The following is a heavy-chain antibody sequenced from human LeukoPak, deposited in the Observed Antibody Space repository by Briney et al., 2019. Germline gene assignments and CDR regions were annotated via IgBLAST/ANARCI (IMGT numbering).Heavy chain of an antibody. CDR1: GGPISSGDYY. V-gene: IGHV4-30-4*01. Sequence: PSQTLSLTCTVSGGPISSGDYYWSWIRQPPGKGLEWIGYIYYSGSTYYNPSLKSRVTISVDTSKNQSSLKLSSVTAADTAVYYCAREVSLGYCSGGSCYSEDYWGQGTLVTVSS. J-gene: IGHJ4*02. D-gene: IGHD2-15*01. CDR3: AREVSLGYCSGGSCYSEDY. CDR2: IYYSGST.